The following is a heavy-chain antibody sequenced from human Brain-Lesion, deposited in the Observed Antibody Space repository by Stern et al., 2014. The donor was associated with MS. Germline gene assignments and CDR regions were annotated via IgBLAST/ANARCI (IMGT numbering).Heavy chain of an antibody. J-gene: IGHJ6*02. CDR2: IFNSGST. Sequence: QVQLQESGPGLVKPSQTLSLSCTVSGGSISSGGYYWSWIRQPAGKGLEWIGRIFNSGSTRQNPSLKSRFTISIDTSKNQFSLRLNSMTAADTAVYYCARGRVVPGFQYYATDVWGQGTTVIVSS. D-gene: IGHD2-2*01. CDR1: GGSISSGGYY. V-gene: IGHV4-61*02. CDR3: ARGRVVPGFQYYATDV.